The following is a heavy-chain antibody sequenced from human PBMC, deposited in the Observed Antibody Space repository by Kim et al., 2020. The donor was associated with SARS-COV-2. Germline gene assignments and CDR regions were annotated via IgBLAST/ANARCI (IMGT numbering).Heavy chain of an antibody. CDR2: LSDSGGDT. CDR1: GFTFSRFA. J-gene: IGHJ4*02. V-gene: IGHV3-23*01. CDR3: TRKGILPRGHYYFDH. Sequence: GGSLRLSCAASGFTFSRFALSWVRQAPGRGLEWVSILSDSGGDTFYADSVKGRFTISRDNSENSLYLQMNSLRAEDTAVYYCTRKGILPRGHYYFDHWGRGTLVTVSS. D-gene: IGHD2-21*01.